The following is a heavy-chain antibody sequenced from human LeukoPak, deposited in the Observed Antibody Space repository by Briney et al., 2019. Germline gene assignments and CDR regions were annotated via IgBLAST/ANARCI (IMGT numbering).Heavy chain of an antibody. CDR3: AREDTVPPDWLKYYYYGMDV. CDR2: IIPIFGTA. V-gene: IGHV1-69*13. Sequence: SVKVSCKASGGTFSSYAISWVRQAPGQGLEWMGGIIPIFGTANYAQKFQGRVTITADESTSTAYMELSSLRSEDTAVYYCAREDTVPPDWLKYYYYGMDVWGQGTTVTVSS. CDR1: GGTFSSYA. J-gene: IGHJ6*02. D-gene: IGHD2-8*01.